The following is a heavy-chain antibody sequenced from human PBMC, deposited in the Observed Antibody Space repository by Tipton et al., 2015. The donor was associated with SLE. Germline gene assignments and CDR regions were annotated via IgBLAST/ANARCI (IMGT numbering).Heavy chain of an antibody. J-gene: IGHJ2*01. CDR2: ISYDGSNK. Sequence: SLRLSCAASGFTFSSYAMHWVRQAPGKGLEWVAVISYDGSNKYYADSVKGRFTISRDNSKNTLYLQMNSLRAEDTAVYYCARGSWYFDLCGRGTLVTVSS. V-gene: IGHV3-30*04. CDR3: ARGSWYFDL. CDR1: GFTFSSYA.